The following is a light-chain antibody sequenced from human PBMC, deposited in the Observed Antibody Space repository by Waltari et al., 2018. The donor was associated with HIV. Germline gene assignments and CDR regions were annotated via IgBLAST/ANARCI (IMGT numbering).Light chain of an antibody. CDR2: MND. CDR1: TSNIGSNY. Sequence: QSVVTQPPSASGTLGQRVTISCSGGTSNIGSNYVYWYQHLPGTSPKLLIYMNDQRPSGVPDRISGSESGTSASLAISGLRSEDEADYYCASWDDSLGGYWIFGGGTNLTVL. J-gene: IGLJ2*01. CDR3: ASWDDSLGGYWI. V-gene: IGLV1-47*01.